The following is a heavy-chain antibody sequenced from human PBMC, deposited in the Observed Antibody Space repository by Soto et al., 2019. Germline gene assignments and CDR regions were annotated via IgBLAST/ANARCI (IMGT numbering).Heavy chain of an antibody. D-gene: IGHD2-21*02. CDR2: VYYSGST. Sequence: LTCTVSGGSINRGGYYWTWIRQHPGKGLEWIGSVYYSGSTNYNPSLKSRVTISXXXSXXXXSLXXSSXSAXDTAVYYCARGAGGNFYFDYWGQGTLVTVSS. CDR3: ARGAGGNFYFDY. V-gene: IGHV4-31*03. CDR1: GGSINRGGYY. J-gene: IGHJ4*02.